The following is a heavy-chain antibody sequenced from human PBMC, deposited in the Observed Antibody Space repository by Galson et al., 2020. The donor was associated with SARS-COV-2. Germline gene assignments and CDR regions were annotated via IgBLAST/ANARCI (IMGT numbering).Heavy chain of an antibody. J-gene: IGHJ4*02. CDR2: IWYDGSNK. V-gene: IGHV3-33*01. Sequence: SSYGMHWVRQAPGKVLEWVAVIWYDGSNKYYADSVKGRFTISRDNSKNTLYLQMNNLRAEDTAVYYCARDRGNDDSSGYYFRDSLGYWGQGTLVTVSS. CDR1: SSYG. D-gene: IGHD3-22*01. CDR3: ARDRGNDDSSGYYFRDSLGY.